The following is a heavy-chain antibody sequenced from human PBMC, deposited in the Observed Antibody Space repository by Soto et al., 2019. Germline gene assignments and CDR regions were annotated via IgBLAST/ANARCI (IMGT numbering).Heavy chain of an antibody. Sequence: GGSLRLSCAASGFTFSRYSMNWVRQAPGRGLEWVSSISSGSNYIYYTDSVKGRFTISRDNAKNSLCLQMNSLRAEDTAVYYCARDVEMTTLYAFNIWGQGTMVTVSS. CDR1: GFTFSRYS. J-gene: IGHJ3*02. CDR2: ISSGSNYI. D-gene: IGHD4-4*01. V-gene: IGHV3-21*01. CDR3: ARDVEMTTLYAFNI.